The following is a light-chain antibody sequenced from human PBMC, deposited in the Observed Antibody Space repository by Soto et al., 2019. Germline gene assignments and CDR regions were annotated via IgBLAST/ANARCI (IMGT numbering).Light chain of an antibody. J-gene: IGLJ3*02. CDR1: SGHSSYA. CDR3: QTWGTGDWV. CDR2: LNSDGSH. Sequence: QPVLTQSPSASASLGASVKLTCTLSSGHSSYAIAWHQQQPEKGPRYLMKLNSDGSHSKGDGMPDRFSGSSSGAERYLTISSLQSEDEADYYCQTWGTGDWVFGGGTQLTVL. V-gene: IGLV4-69*01.